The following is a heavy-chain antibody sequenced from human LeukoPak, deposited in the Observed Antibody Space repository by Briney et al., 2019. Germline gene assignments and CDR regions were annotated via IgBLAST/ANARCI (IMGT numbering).Heavy chain of an antibody. J-gene: IGHJ6*03. CDR3: ARAAAPIAAAGSFSYYYYYYMDV. CDR1: GYTFTSYA. D-gene: IGHD6-13*01. CDR2: INTNTGNP. Sequence: GASVKVSCKASGYTFTSYAMNWVRQAPGQGLEWMGWINTNTGNPTYAQGFTGRFVFSLDTSVSTAYLQISSLKAEDTAVYYCARAAAPIAAAGSFSYYYYYYMDVWGKGTTVTVSS. V-gene: IGHV7-4-1*02.